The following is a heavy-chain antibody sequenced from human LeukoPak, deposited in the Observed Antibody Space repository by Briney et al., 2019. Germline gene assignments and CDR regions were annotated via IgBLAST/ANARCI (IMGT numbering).Heavy chain of an antibody. V-gene: IGHV3-30-3*01. Sequence: GGSLRLSCAASGFTFSNYAMHWVRQAPGKGLEWVAVISYDGSNKYYADSVKGRFTISRDNSKNTLYLQMKSLRAEDTAVYYCARAQGYCTNGVCYTNYWGQGTLVTVSS. CDR1: GFTFSNYA. J-gene: IGHJ4*02. D-gene: IGHD2-8*01. CDR3: ARAQGYCTNGVCYTNY. CDR2: ISYDGSNK.